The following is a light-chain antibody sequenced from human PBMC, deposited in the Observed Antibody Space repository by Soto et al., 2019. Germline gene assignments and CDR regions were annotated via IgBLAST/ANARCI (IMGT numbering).Light chain of an antibody. J-gene: IGKJ5*01. CDR3: HQFNSYPPLT. V-gene: IGKV1-13*02. CDR2: DAS. Sequence: AIQLTQSPSSLSASVGDRVTITCRASQGISSALAWYQQKPGKAPKLLIYDASSLESGVPSRFSGSGSETHFPLTISSLQPEDFATYYCHQFNSYPPLTFGQGTRLEIK. CDR1: QGISSA.